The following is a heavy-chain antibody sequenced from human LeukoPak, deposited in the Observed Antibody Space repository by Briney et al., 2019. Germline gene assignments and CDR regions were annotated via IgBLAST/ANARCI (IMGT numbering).Heavy chain of an antibody. Sequence: SETLSLTCTVSGGSVSSGSYYWSWIRQPPGKGLEWIGYIYYSGSTNYNPSPKSRVTISVDTSKNQFSLKLSSVTAADTAVYYCARGKQLWLPSPFDYWGQGTLVTVSS. CDR2: IYYSGST. J-gene: IGHJ4*02. CDR3: ARGKQLWLPSPFDY. CDR1: GGSVSSGSYY. V-gene: IGHV4-61*01. D-gene: IGHD5-18*01.